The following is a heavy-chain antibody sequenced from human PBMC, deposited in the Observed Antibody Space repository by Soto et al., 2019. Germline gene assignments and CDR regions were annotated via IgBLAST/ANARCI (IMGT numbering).Heavy chain of an antibody. V-gene: IGHV3-74*01. CDR2: INSDVSST. CDR1: GFTFSSYW. CDR3: AIDTIVYCSGGSCYPYYYYYGMDV. D-gene: IGHD2-15*01. Sequence: GGSLRLSCAASGFTFSSYWMHWVRQAPGKGLVWVSRINSDVSSTSYADSVKGRFTISRDNAKNTLYLQMNCLRAEDTAVYYCAIDTIVYCSGGSCYPYYYYYGMDVWGQGTTVTVSS. J-gene: IGHJ6*02.